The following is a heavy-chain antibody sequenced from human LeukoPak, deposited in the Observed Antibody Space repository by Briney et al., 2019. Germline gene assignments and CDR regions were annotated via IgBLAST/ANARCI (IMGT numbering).Heavy chain of an antibody. D-gene: IGHD4-23*01. CDR1: GGSVSSGSYY. CDR2: IYYSGST. J-gene: IGHJ4*02. CDR3: ARWAYYGGKIDY. Sequence: SETLSLTCTVSGGSVSSGSYYWSWIRQPPGKGLEWIGYIYYSGSTNYNPSLKSRVTISVDTSKNQFSLKLSSVTAVDTAVYYCARWAYYGGKIDYWGQGTLITVSS. V-gene: IGHV4-61*01.